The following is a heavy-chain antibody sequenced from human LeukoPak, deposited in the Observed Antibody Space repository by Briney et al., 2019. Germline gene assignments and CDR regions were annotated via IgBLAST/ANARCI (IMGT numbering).Heavy chain of an antibody. CDR3: ARQTSSSWYDLYYFDY. D-gene: IGHD6-13*01. J-gene: IGHJ4*02. CDR1: GGSISSYY. Sequence: PSETLSLTCTVSGGSISSYYWSWIRQPPGKGLEWIGSIYYSGSTYYNPSLKSRVTISVDTSKNQFSLKLSSVTAADTAVYYCARQTSSSWYDLYYFDYWGQGTLVTVSS. V-gene: IGHV4-59*05. CDR2: IYYSGST.